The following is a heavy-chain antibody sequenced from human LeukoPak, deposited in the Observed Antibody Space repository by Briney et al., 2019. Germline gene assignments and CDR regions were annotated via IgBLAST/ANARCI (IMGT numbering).Heavy chain of an antibody. D-gene: IGHD1-26*01. Sequence: GGSLRPSCAASGFNFNNYGMHWVRQAPGKGLEWVAVISYDGSNKYFADSVKGRFTISRDSSKNTLFLHMNTLRAEDTAIYYCAKDRTVGASYWYFDLWGRGTLVTVSS. CDR1: GFNFNNYG. CDR3: AKDRTVGASYWYFDL. J-gene: IGHJ2*01. CDR2: ISYDGSNK. V-gene: IGHV3-30*18.